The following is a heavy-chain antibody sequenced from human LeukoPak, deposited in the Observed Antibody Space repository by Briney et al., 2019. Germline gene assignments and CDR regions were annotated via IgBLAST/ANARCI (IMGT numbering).Heavy chain of an antibody. J-gene: IGHJ3*02. V-gene: IGHV4-30-4*01. CDR1: GDSIRSGDYF. D-gene: IGHD2-15*01. Sequence: SQTLSLTCTVSGDSIRSGDYFWSWIRQPPAKGLGWIGYIYDSGSIYYNPSVKSRITISVDTSENRFSLKLSSVTATDTAVYYCARDCSGGSCYGAFDIWGQGTMVTVSS. CDR3: ARDCSGGSCYGAFDI. CDR2: IYDSGSI.